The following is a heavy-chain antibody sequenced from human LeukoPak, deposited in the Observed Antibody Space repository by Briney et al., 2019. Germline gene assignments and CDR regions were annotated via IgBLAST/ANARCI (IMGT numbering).Heavy chain of an antibody. CDR3: ARHFSNGFDI. J-gene: IGHJ3*02. Sequence: PSETLSLICSVSGGTITTTSYSWGWIRQPPGKGLEWIGNISYSGNAHYNPSLKSRVTLSVDTSKNQFSLKLTSAPASDTAIYYCARHFSNGFDIWGRGTMVTDSS. CDR1: GGTITTTSYS. CDR2: ISYSGNA. V-gene: IGHV4-39*01. D-gene: IGHD2-2*01.